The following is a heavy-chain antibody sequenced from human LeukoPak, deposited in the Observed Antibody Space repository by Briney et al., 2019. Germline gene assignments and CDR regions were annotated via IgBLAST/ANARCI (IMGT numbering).Heavy chain of an antibody. CDR3: ARVRWWLRLGYYYYYMDV. Sequence: SETLSLTCTVSGVSISSSNSYWGWIRQPPGKGLEWIGSIYYSGNTYYNASLKSQVSISIDTSKNQFSLKLSSVTAADTAVYYCARVRWWLRLGYYYYYMDVWGKGTTVTVSS. D-gene: IGHD5-12*01. J-gene: IGHJ6*03. CDR1: GVSISSSNSY. CDR2: IYYSGNT. V-gene: IGHV4-39*01.